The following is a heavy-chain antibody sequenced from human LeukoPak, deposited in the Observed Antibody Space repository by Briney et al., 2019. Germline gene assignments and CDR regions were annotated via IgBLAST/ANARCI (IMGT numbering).Heavy chain of an antibody. CDR2: IIPILGIA. D-gene: IGHD2-2*01. CDR1: GGTFSSYA. Sequence: VASVKVSCKASGGTFSSYAISWVRQAPGQRLEWMGRIIPILGIANYAQKFQGRVTITADKSTSTAYMELSSLRSEDTAVYYCARGEWCSSTSCYHYYYYYGMDVWGQGTTVTVSS. V-gene: IGHV1-69*04. J-gene: IGHJ6*02. CDR3: ARGEWCSSTSCYHYYYYYGMDV.